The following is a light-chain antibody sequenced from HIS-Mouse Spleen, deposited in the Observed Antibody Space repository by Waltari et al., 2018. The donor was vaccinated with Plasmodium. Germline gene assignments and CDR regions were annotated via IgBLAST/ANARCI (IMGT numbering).Light chain of an antibody. V-gene: IGKV3-15*01. J-gene: IGKJ1*01. CDR2: GAS. Sequence: EIVMTQSPATLSVSPEERATLSCRASQRVSSNLAWYQQKPGQAPRLLIYGASTRATGIPARFSGSGSGTEFTLTISSMQSEDFAVYYCQQYNNWPRGTFGQGTKVEIK. CDR3: QQYNNWPRGT. CDR1: QRVSSN.